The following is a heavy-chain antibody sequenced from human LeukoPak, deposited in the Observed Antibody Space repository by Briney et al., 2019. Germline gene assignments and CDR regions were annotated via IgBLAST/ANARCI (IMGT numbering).Heavy chain of an antibody. J-gene: IGHJ3*02. CDR1: GYIFTSYY. V-gene: IGHV1-46*01. CDR2: INPSGGST. CDR3: AREGISGLRDGYNLYAFDI. D-gene: IGHD5-24*01. Sequence: ASVKVSCKASGYIFTSYYMHWVRQAPGQGLEWMGIINPSGGSTSYAQKFQGRVTMTRDMSTSTVYMELSSLRSEDTAVYYCAREGISGLRDGYNLYAFDIWGQGTMVTVSS.